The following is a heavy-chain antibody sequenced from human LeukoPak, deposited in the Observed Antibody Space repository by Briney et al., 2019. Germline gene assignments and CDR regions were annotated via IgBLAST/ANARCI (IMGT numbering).Heavy chain of an antibody. D-gene: IGHD6-13*01. Sequence: ASVKVSCKASGYTFTGYYMHWVRQAPGQGLEWMGWINPNSGGTNYAQKFQGSVTITRDTSLSTAYMELSRQRSDVTAGYYCQQRVNSNSTPYWGQGTLVTVSS. CDR1: GYTFTGYY. V-gene: IGHV1-2*02. CDR3: QQRVNSNSTPY. CDR2: INPNSGGT. J-gene: IGHJ4*02.